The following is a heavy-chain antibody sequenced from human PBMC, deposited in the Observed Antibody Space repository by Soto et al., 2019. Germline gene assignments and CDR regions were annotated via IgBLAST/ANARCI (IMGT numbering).Heavy chain of an antibody. Sequence: QVQLVQSGAEVKKPGASVKVSCKASGYTFTSYGINWVRQAPGQGLEWMGWISGYNGNTMYAQKFQDRVTMTTDTSTSTVYMELRSLRSDDTAFYYCARDGIAARPTPDYWGQGTLVTVSS. CDR3: ARDGIAARPTPDY. CDR1: GYTFTSYG. CDR2: ISGYNGNT. D-gene: IGHD6-6*01. J-gene: IGHJ4*02. V-gene: IGHV1-18*01.